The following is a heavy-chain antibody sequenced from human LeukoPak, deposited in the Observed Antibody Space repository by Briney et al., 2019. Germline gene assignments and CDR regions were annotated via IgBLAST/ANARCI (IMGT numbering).Heavy chain of an antibody. CDR1: GGSISGYY. D-gene: IGHD4-17*01. J-gene: IGHJ4*02. Sequence: SETLSLTCTVSGGSISGYYWSWVRQPPGKGLEWIGYIYHSGSTNYNPSLKSRVTISVDTSKNQFSLKLSSVTAADTAVYYCARRLARRGYGDYCDYWGQGTLVTVSS. CDR2: IYHSGST. CDR3: ARRLARRGYGDYCDY. V-gene: IGHV4-59*08.